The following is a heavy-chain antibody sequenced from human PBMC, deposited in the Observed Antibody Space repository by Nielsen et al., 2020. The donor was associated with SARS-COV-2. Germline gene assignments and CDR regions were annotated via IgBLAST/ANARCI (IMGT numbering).Heavy chain of an antibody. CDR1: GGSISSYY. CDR3: ARLQYGRGAMGMDV. Sequence: SETLSLTCTVSGGSISSYYWSWIRQPPGKGLEWIGYIYYSGSTNYNPSPKSRVTISVDTSKNQFSLKLSSVTAADTAVYYCARLQYGRGAMGMDVWGKGTTVTVSS. D-gene: IGHD5-18*01. V-gene: IGHV4-59*08. J-gene: IGHJ6*03. CDR2: IYYSGST.